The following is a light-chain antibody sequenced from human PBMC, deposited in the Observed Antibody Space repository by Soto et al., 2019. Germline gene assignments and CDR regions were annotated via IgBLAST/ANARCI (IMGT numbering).Light chain of an antibody. CDR3: QQYGSSPGT. Sequence: EIVLTQSPGTLSLSPGERATLSCRASQSVSSNYLAWYLQKPGQAPILLIYGASTRATGIPGRFSGSGSGTDFTLTISRLETEDFAVYYCQQYGSSPGTFGQGTKVDIK. CDR1: QSVSSNY. V-gene: IGKV3-20*01. CDR2: GAS. J-gene: IGKJ1*01.